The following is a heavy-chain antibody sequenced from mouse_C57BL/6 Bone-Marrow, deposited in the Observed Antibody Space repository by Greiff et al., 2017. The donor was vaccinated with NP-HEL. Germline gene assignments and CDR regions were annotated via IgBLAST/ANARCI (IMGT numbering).Heavy chain of an antibody. D-gene: IGHD1-1*01. Sequence: EVKLVESGGGLVKPGGSLKLSCAASGFTFSSYAMSWVRQTPEKRLEWVATISDGGSYTYYPDNVKGRFTISRDNAKNNLYLQMSHLKSEDTAMYYCARAPYYGSPSWFAYWGQGTLVTVSA. CDR1: GFTFSSYA. CDR3: ARAPYYGSPSWFAY. J-gene: IGHJ3*01. CDR2: ISDGGSYT. V-gene: IGHV5-4*03.